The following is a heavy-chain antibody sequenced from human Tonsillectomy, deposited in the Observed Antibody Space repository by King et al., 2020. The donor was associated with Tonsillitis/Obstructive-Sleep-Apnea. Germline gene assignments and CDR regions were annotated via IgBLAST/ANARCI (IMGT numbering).Heavy chain of an antibody. CDR3: ARNGFGGDAFDI. Sequence: VQLVESGGGLVQPGGSLRLSCAASGFTFSSYDMHWVRQATGKGLERVSAIGTAGDTYYPGSVKGRFTISRENAKNSLYLQMNSLRAGDTAVYYCARNGFGGDAFDIWGQGTMVTVSS. CDR1: GFTFSSYD. CDR2: IGTAGDT. V-gene: IGHV3-13*04. J-gene: IGHJ3*02. D-gene: IGHD3-3*01.